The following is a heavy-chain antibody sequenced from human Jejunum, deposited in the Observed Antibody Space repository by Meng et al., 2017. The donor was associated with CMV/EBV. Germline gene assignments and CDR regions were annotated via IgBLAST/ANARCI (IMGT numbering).Heavy chain of an antibody. Sequence: VSGDSISAYFWTWFRQVPGKGLEWIGYVHGSRGTNYNPSFNSRVTISADTSKNQVSLRLTSVTAADTAMFYCARGRWTGGWSDPWGQGILVTVSS. CDR2: VHGSRGT. J-gene: IGHJ5*02. V-gene: IGHV4-59*12. CDR1: GDSISAYF. D-gene: IGHD3/OR15-3a*01. CDR3: ARGRWTGGWSDP.